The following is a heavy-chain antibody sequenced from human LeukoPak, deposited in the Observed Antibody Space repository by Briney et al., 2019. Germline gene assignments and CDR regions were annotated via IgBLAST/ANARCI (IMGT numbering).Heavy chain of an antibody. Sequence: GASVKVSCKASGYTSTGYYMHWVRQAPGQGLEWMGWINPNSGGTNYAQKFQGWVTMTRDTSISTAYMELSRLRSDDTAVYYCARDQSGLVRGVMNYWGQGTLVTVSS. D-gene: IGHD3-10*01. CDR2: INPNSGGT. J-gene: IGHJ4*02. CDR1: GYTSTGYY. CDR3: ARDQSGLVRGVMNY. V-gene: IGHV1-2*04.